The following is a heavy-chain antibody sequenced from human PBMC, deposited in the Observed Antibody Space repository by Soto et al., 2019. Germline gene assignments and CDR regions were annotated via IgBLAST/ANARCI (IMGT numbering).Heavy chain of an antibody. V-gene: IGHV3-30*18. CDR1: GFTFSSYG. J-gene: IGHJ4*02. Sequence: GGSLRHSCAASGFTFSSYGMHWVRQAPGKGLEWVAVISYDGSNKYYADSVKGRFTISRDNSKNTLYLQMNSLRAEDTAVYYCAKSQIAAAGTLDYWGQGTLVTVSS. CDR3: AKSQIAAAGTLDY. D-gene: IGHD6-13*01. CDR2: ISYDGSNK.